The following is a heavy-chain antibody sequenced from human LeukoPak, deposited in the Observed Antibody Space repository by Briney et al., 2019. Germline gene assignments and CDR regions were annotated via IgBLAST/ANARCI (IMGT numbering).Heavy chain of an antibody. D-gene: IGHD2-21*02. V-gene: IGHV1-69*04. Sequence: SVKVSCKASGGTFSSYAISWVRQAPGQGLEWMGRMIPILGIANYAQEFQGRVTITADKSTSTAYMELRSLRSEDPAANYCARAYCGGDCYSYDDAFDIWGQGTMVTVSS. CDR1: GGTFSSYA. J-gene: IGHJ3*02. CDR3: ARAYCGGDCYSYDDAFDI. CDR2: MIPILGIA.